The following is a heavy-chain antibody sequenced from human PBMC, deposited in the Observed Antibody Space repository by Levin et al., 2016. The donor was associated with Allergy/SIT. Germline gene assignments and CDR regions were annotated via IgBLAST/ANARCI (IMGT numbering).Heavy chain of an antibody. V-gene: IGHV4-39*07. CDR3: ARGGGYSYGDIFDS. Sequence: SETLSLTCTVSGGSVSDSAYYWGWMRQAPGKGLEWIGSIYYNGNTNYNPSLKSRVTISLDTSKNQFSLKLSSVTAADTAVYYCARGGGYSYGDIFDSWGQGTLVTVSS. D-gene: IGHD5-18*01. CDR2: IYYNGNT. J-gene: IGHJ4*02. CDR1: GGSVSDSAYY.